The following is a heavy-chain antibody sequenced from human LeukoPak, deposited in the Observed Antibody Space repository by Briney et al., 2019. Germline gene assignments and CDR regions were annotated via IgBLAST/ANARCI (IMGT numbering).Heavy chain of an antibody. Sequence: GGSLRLSCAASGFTFSSYWLSWVRQAPGKGLEWVANIKQDGSEKYYVDSVKGRFTISRDNAKNSLYLQMNSLRAEDTAVYYRARLPSYRDYSDYWGQGTLVTVSS. CDR1: GFTFSSYW. D-gene: IGHD1-26*01. V-gene: IGHV3-7*01. CDR2: IKQDGSEK. CDR3: ARLPSYRDYSDY. J-gene: IGHJ4*02.